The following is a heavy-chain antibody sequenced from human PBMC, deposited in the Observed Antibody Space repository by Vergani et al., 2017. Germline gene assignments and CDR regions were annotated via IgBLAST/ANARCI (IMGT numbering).Heavy chain of an antibody. CDR3: ASIARAPTRRNPPPDY. Sequence: QVQLQEWGAGLLKTSETLSLTCGVSGGSFSDYYWSWIRQAPGMGLEWIGEVNHGGSTNYNPSLKSRVSISVDTSNNQFFLQLTSVTAADSALYFCASIARAPTRRNPPPDYWGQGILVTVSS. CDR2: VNHGGST. V-gene: IGHV4-34*01. CDR1: GGSFSDYY. J-gene: IGHJ4*02. D-gene: IGHD3-16*02.